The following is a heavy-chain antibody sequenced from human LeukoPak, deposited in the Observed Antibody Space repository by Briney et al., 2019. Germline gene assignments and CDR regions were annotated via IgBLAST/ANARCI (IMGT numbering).Heavy chain of an antibody. CDR2: ITGSGGTT. CDR3: ARAYGSSGYYQLPIDY. Sequence: GGSLRLSCAASGFTFSSYGMHWVRQAPGKGLEWVSGITGSGGTTDHADSVKGRFTISRDNSKNTLFLQMNSLRVEDTALYYCARAYGSSGYYQLPIDYWGQGTLVTVSS. V-gene: IGHV3-23*01. J-gene: IGHJ4*02. D-gene: IGHD3-22*01. CDR1: GFTFSSYG.